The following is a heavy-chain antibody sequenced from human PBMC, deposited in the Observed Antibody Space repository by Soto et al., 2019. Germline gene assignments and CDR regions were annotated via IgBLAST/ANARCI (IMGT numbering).Heavy chain of an antibody. CDR2: IYYSGST. D-gene: IGHD3-9*01. Sequence: SETLSLTCTVSGGSISSYYWSWIRQPPGKGLEWIGYIYYSGSTNYNPSLKSRVTISVDTSKNQFSLKLSSVTAADTAVYYCARQRDGILTGYWFDPWGQGTLVTVSS. V-gene: IGHV4-59*08. CDR1: GGSISSYY. CDR3: ARQRDGILTGYWFDP. J-gene: IGHJ5*02.